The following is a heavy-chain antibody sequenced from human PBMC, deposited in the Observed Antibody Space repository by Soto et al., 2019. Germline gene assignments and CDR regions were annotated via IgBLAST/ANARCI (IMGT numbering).Heavy chain of an antibody. CDR3: ARDRRYFYNSSAEAYYFDY. J-gene: IGHJ4*02. Sequence: TPSLTRAGSGAPISRGGYFLSWVRPHPGKGLEWIGYIYYSGSTYYNPSLKSRFTITVDTSKNDFSLKLSSVAAADTAVYYCARDRRYFYNSSAEAYYFDYWGQGTLVTVSS. CDR2: IYYSGST. CDR1: GAPISRGGYF. D-gene: IGHD3-22*01. V-gene: IGHV4-31*11.